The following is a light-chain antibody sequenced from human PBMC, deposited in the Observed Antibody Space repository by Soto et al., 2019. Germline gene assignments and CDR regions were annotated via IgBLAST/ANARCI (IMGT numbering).Light chain of an antibody. CDR3: QQSYNSPPIT. CDR1: QSISTW. J-gene: IGKJ5*01. V-gene: IGKV1-39*01. Sequence: IQMTHSPPTLSAAVGGRGTITCRCSQSISTWLAWYQQKPGKAPKLLIYAASSLQSGVPSRFRGSGYGTDFALTITSLQPEDFAIYYCQQSYNSPPITFGQGTQLEIK. CDR2: AAS.